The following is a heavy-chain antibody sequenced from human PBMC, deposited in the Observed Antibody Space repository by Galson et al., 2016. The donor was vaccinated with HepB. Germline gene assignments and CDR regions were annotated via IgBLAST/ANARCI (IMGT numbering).Heavy chain of an antibody. J-gene: IGHJ6*02. CDR1: GFSLSSYW. Sequence: SLRLSCAASGFSLSSYWMSWVRQAPGRGLEWVANIKQDGSEKYYVDSVKGRFTISRDDAKNSVYLQMNSLRAEDTALYYCARGGRILWDGTDVWGQGTTVTVSS. CDR3: ARGGRILWDGTDV. CDR2: IKQDGSEK. D-gene: IGHD2/OR15-2a*01. V-gene: IGHV3-7*01.